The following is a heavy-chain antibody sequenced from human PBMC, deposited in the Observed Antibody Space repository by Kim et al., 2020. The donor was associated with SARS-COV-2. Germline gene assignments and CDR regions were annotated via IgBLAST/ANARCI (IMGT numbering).Heavy chain of an antibody. CDR3: ARARRDCSSTSCYDWF. J-gene: IGHJ5*01. CDR2: IYYSGST. V-gene: IGHV4-61*01. D-gene: IGHD2-2*01. Sequence: SETLSLTCTVSGGSVSSGSYYWSWIRQPPGKGLEWIGYIYYSGSTNYNPSLKSRVTISVDTSKNQFSLKLSSVTAADTAVYYCARARRDCSSTSCYDWF. CDR1: GGSVSSGSYY.